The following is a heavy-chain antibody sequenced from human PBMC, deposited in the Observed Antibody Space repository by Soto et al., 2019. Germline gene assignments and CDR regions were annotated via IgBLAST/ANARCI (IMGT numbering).Heavy chain of an antibody. CDR1: GYSFTDYW. CDR3: ARPKGGLSPHGESSEMDA. D-gene: IGHD3-16*01. CDR2: ICPGDSDT. Sequence: GTSRKVSCKGFGYSFTDYWIAWVRQMPGKGLEWMGIICPGDSDTKYSPSFRGQVSISADKSINTAYLQWSSLQASDTAVYYCARPKGGLSPHGESSEMDALCQETTLTISS. V-gene: IGHV5-51*01. J-gene: IGHJ6*02.